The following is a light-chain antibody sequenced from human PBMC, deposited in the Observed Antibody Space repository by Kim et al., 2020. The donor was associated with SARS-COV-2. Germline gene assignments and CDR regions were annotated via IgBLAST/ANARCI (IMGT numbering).Light chain of an antibody. CDR2: YDS. CDR3: QVWDSSSDHCV. CDR1: NIGSKS. Sequence: SYELTQPPSVSVAPGKTARITCGGNNIGSKSVHWYQQKPGQAPVLVIYYDSDRPSGIPERFSGSNSGNTATLTISRVDAGDEADYYCQVWDSSSDHCVFG. V-gene: IGLV3-21*04. J-gene: IGLJ3*02.